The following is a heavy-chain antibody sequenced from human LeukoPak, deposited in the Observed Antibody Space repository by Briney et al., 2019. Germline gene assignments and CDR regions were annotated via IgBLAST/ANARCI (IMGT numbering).Heavy chain of an antibody. Sequence: GGSLRLSCAASGFTVSSNYMSWVRQAPGKGLEWVSVIYSAGSTYYADSAKGRFTISRDNSKNTLYLQMNSLRAEDTAVYYCAKGVSYYDTPGAFDIWGQGTMVTVSS. D-gene: IGHD3-22*01. CDR1: GFTVSSNY. J-gene: IGHJ3*02. CDR3: AKGVSYYDTPGAFDI. V-gene: IGHV3-66*02. CDR2: IYSAGST.